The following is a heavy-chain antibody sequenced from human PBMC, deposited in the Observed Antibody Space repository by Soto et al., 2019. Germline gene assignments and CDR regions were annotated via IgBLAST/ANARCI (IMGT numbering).Heavy chain of an antibody. V-gene: IGHV3-23*01. CDR1: GFILSEYA. Sequence: PGGSLRLSCTASGFILSEYAMNWVRHTPGAGLEWVSTLSKDGANEHYVDSVKGRLTISRDDAKNTLYLQMNSLRAEDTAMYYCAKDPSTGGADYWGQGTQVTVSS. CDR3: AKDPSTGGADY. D-gene: IGHD2-15*01. CDR2: LSKDGANE. J-gene: IGHJ4*02.